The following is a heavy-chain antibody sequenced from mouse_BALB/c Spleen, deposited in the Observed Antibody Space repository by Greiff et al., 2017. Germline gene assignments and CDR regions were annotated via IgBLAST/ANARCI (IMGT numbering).Heavy chain of an antibody. CDR1: GYTFTSYW. V-gene: IGHV1-87*01. D-gene: IGHD2-3*01. CDR2: IYPGDGDT. Sequence: QVQLKESGAELARPGASVKLSCKASGYTFTSYWMQWVKQRPGQGLEWIGAIYPGDGDTRYTQKFKGKATLTADKSSSTAYMQLSSLASEDSAVYYCARGIYDGYYGFAYWGQGTLVTVSA. CDR3: ARGIYDGYYGFAY. J-gene: IGHJ3*01.